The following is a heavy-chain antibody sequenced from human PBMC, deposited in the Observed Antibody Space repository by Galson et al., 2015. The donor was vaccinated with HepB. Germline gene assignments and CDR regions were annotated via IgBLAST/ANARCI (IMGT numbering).Heavy chain of an antibody. Sequence: SETLSLTCTVSGGSISSYYWSWIRQPPGKGLEWIGYIYYSGSTNYNPSLKSRVTISVDTSKNQFSLKLSSVTAADTAVYYCAREPPPPVTYSGSYSGRGAFDIWGQGTMVTVSS. D-gene: IGHD1-26*01. CDR1: GGSISSYY. V-gene: IGHV4-59*01. CDR3: AREPPPPVTYSGSYSGRGAFDI. J-gene: IGHJ3*02. CDR2: IYYSGST.